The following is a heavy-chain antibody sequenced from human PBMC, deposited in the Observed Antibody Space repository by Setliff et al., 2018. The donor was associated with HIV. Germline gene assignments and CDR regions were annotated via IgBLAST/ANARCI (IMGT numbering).Heavy chain of an antibody. J-gene: IGHJ4*02. CDR2: ILYDGSNK. CDR3: AKKTAAYTSGSWLHY. CDR1: GFTFSRFA. D-gene: IGHD3-10*01. Sequence: GGSLRLSCAASGFTFSRFAMHWVRQAPGKGLEWVALILYDGSNKYYADSVKGRFTISRDNAKNSLYLQMNSLRAEDTAVYYCAKKTAAYTSGSWLHYWGQGTLVTVSS. V-gene: IGHV3-30*04.